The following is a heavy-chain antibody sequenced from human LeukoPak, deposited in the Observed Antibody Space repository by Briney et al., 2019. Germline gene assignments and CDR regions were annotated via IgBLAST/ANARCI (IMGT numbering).Heavy chain of an antibody. J-gene: IGHJ4*02. V-gene: IGHV4-61*02. CDR2: IYTSGST. CDR3: ARGVYGSGSYYNK. Sequence: SETLSLTCTVSGGSISSGSYYWSWIRQPAGKGLEWIGRIYTSGSTNYNPSLKSRVTISVDTSKNQFSLKLSSVTAADTAVYYCARGVYGSGSYYNKWGQGTLVTVSS. CDR1: GGSISSGSYY. D-gene: IGHD3-10*01.